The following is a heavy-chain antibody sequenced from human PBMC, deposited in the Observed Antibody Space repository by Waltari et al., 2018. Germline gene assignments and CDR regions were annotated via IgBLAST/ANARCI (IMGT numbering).Heavy chain of an antibody. J-gene: IGHJ4*02. D-gene: IGHD2-2*01. CDR1: GGSISSSSYY. CDR3: ARMVRGYCSSTSCHTDH. CDR2: IYYSGGT. Sequence: QLQLQESGPGLVKPSETLSLTCTVSGGSISSSSYYWGWVRQPPGKGLEWIGSIYYSGGTYYNPSLKSRVTISVDTYKNQFSLRVSSVTAADTAVFYCARMVRGYCSSTSCHTDHWGQGTLVTVSS. V-gene: IGHV4-39*07.